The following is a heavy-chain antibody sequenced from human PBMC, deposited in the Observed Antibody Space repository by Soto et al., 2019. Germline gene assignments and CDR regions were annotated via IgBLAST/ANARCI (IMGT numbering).Heavy chain of an antibody. CDR3: AKGELLGPFDY. D-gene: IGHD1-26*01. CDR1: GFTFDDYA. J-gene: IGHJ4*02. Sequence: DVQLVESGGVVVQFGGSLRLSCAASGFTFDDYAMHWVRQAPGKGLEWVSLITRDGATTYYADSVKGRFTISRDNSKNSLYLQMNSLRAEDTALYYCAKGELLGPFDYWGQGTLVTVSS. CDR2: ITRDGATT. V-gene: IGHV3-43D*04.